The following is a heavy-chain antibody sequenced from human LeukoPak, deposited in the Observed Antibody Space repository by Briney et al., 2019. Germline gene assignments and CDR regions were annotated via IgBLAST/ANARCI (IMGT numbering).Heavy chain of an antibody. Sequence: GGSLRLSCAASGFTFSSYAMSWVRQAPGKGLGWVSAISGSGGSTYYADSVKGRFTISRDNSKNTLYLQMNSLRAEDTAVYYCAKDPRVGSSTSRPFDYWGQGTLVTVSS. CDR1: GFTFSSYA. V-gene: IGHV3-23*01. J-gene: IGHJ4*02. D-gene: IGHD2-2*01. CDR2: ISGSGGST. CDR3: AKDPRVGSSTSRPFDY.